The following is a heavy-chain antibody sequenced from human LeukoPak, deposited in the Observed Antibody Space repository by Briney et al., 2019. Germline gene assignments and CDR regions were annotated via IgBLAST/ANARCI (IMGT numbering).Heavy chain of an antibody. CDR3: ARDGRGGRGYFYYYMDV. D-gene: IGHD2-15*01. CDR1: GFAFGSYG. CDR2: IWYDGSNK. V-gene: IGHV3-33*01. J-gene: IGHJ6*03. Sequence: PGRSLRLSCAASGFAFGSYGLHWVRQAPGKGLEWVAIIWYDGSNKHYADSVKGRFTISRDNSKNTLYLQMNSLRVEDTAEYYCARDGRGGRGYFYYYMDVWGKGTPVTVSS.